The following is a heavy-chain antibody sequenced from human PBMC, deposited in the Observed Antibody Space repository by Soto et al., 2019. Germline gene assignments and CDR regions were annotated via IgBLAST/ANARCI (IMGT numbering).Heavy chain of an antibody. CDR1: GYSISSGYY. J-gene: IGHJ4*02. Sequence: PSETLSLTCAVSGYSISSGYYWGWIRQPPGKGLEWIGSIYHSGSTYYNPSLKSRVTISVDTSKNQFSLKLSSVTAADTAVYYCAREGPDYDYVWGSYRYLPRSLDYWGQGTLVTVSS. CDR3: AREGPDYDYVWGSYRYLPRSLDY. V-gene: IGHV4-38-2*02. CDR2: IYHSGST. D-gene: IGHD3-16*02.